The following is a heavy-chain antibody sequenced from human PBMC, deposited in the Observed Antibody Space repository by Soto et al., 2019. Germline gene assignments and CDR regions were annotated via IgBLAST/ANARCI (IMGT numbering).Heavy chain of an antibody. Sequence: GGSLRLSCAASGFTFSSYGMHWVRQAPGKGLEWVAVISYDGSNKYYADSVKGRFTISRDNSKNTLYLQMNSLRAEDTAVYYCAKDRNYYDSSGSLDYWGQGTLVTVSS. J-gene: IGHJ4*02. CDR3: AKDRNYYDSSGSLDY. V-gene: IGHV3-30*18. CDR2: ISYDGSNK. D-gene: IGHD3-22*01. CDR1: GFTFSSYG.